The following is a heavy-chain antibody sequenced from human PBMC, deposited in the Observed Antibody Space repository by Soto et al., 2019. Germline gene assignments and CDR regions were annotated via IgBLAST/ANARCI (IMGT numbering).Heavy chain of an antibody. CDR3: ARDHYKYYDSSGYYRSPAY. J-gene: IGHJ4*02. D-gene: IGHD3-22*01. CDR2: ISYDGSSK. V-gene: IGHV3-30*03. CDR1: GFTFSNYG. Sequence: GGSLRLSCAASGFTFSNYGMYWVRQAPGKGLEWVAFISYDGSSKFYADPMKGRHTISRDNSKNTLYLQMNSLRAEDTAVYYCARDHYKYYDSSGYYRSPAYWGQGTLVTVSS.